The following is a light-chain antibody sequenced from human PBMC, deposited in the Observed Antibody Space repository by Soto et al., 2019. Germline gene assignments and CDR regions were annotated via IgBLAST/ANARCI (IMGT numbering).Light chain of an antibody. Sequence: DIQMTQSPSTLSASVGDRVTITCRASQSISSWLAWYQQKPGKAPKLLIYKASGLESGVPSRFSGSGSGTGFTLTISSLQPDDFATYYCQQYNSYSPLTFGGGTKVDTK. J-gene: IGKJ4*01. CDR3: QQYNSYSPLT. V-gene: IGKV1-5*03. CDR1: QSISSW. CDR2: KAS.